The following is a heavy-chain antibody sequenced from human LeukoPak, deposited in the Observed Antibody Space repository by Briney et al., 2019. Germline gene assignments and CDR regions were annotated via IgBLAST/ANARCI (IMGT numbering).Heavy chain of an antibody. J-gene: IGHJ5*02. D-gene: IGHD2-15*01. Sequence: ASVKVSCKASGYTFTSYAMHWVRQAPGQRLEWMGWINAGNGNTKYSQKFQGRVTITRDTSASTAYMELSSLRSEDTAVYYCARFRLGYCSGGSCQSWFAPWGQGTLVTVSS. CDR2: INAGNGNT. V-gene: IGHV1-3*01. CDR1: GYTFTSYA. CDR3: ARFRLGYCSGGSCQSWFAP.